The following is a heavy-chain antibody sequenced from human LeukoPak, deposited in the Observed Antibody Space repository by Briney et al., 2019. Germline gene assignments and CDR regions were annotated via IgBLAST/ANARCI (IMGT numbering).Heavy chain of an antibody. CDR3: AKDKYSYDSSAYCSYGMDV. CDR2: ISYDGSNK. V-gene: IGHV3-30*18. J-gene: IGHJ6*02. Sequence: GGSLRLSCAASESIFTSYGMHWVRQAPGKGLEWVAVISYDGSNKYYADSVKGRFTISRDNSKNTLYLQMNSLRAEDTAVYYCAKDKYSYDSSAYCSYGMDVWGQGTTVTVSS. CDR1: ESIFTSYG. D-gene: IGHD3-22*01.